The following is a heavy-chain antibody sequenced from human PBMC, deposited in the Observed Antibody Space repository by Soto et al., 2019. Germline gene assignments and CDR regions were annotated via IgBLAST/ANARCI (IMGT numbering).Heavy chain of an antibody. V-gene: IGHV1-18*04. CDR1: GYTFTSYG. CDR2: ISAYNGNT. J-gene: IGHJ6*02. Sequence: ASVKVSCKASGYTFTSYGISWGRQAPGQGLKWMGWISAYNGNTNYAQKLQGRVTMTTDTSTSTAYMELRSLRSDDTAVYYCARDQKYDFWSGYWSFGMDVWGQGTTVTVSS. D-gene: IGHD3-3*01. CDR3: ARDQKYDFWSGYWSFGMDV.